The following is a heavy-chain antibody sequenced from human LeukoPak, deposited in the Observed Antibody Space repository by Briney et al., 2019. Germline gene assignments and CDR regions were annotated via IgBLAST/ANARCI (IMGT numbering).Heavy chain of an antibody. CDR1: GGSISSSNW. D-gene: IGHD6-19*01. CDR3: ARVQWLAPQYYFDY. Sequence: SETLSLTCAVSGGSISSSNWWSWVRQPPGKGLEWIGEIYHSGSTNYNPSLKSRVTISVDKSKNQFSLKLSSVTAADTAVYYCARVQWLAPQYYFDYWGQGTLVTVSS. V-gene: IGHV4-4*02. J-gene: IGHJ4*02. CDR2: IYHSGST.